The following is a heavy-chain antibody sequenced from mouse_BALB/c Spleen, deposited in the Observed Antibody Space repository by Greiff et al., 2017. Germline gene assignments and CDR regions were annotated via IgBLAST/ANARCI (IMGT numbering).Heavy chain of an antibody. CDR1: GYSFTSYY. D-gene: IGHD2-4*01. CDR3: ARGIYYDYEAWFAY. V-gene: IGHV1-66*01. J-gene: IGHJ3*01. Sequence: QVQLQQSGPELVKPGASVKISCKASGYSFTSYYIHWVKQRPGQGLEWIGWIFPGSGNTKYNEKFKGKATLTADTSSSTAYMQLSSLTSEDSAVYFCARGIYYDYEAWFAYWGQGTLVTVSA. CDR2: IFPGSGNT.